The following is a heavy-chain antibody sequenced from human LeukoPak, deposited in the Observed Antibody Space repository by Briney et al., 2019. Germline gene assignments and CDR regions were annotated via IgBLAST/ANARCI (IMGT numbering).Heavy chain of an antibody. V-gene: IGHV1-8*01. CDR2: VHPNSGNT. Sequence: ASVKVSCKTSGYPFSTYEINWVRRPAGQGLEWMGWVHPNSGNTACAQKFQGRVTMTRDTSISTAYMELSGLRSDDTAVYFCARGPRNDPWGQGTLVTVSS. CDR1: GYPFSTYE. CDR3: ARGPRNDP. D-gene: IGHD1-14*01. J-gene: IGHJ5*02.